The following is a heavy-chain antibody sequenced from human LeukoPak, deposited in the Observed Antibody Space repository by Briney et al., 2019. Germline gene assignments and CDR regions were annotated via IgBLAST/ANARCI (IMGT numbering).Heavy chain of an antibody. CDR1: GVSISSSNSY. J-gene: IGHJ5*02. V-gene: IGHV4-39*01. CDR3: ARAVGATLYNWFDP. D-gene: IGHD1-26*01. CDR2: IYYSGNT. Sequence: SETLSLTCTVSGVSISSSNSYWGWIRQPPGKGLEWIGSIYYSGNTYYNASLKSQVSISIDTSKNQFSLKLSSVTAADTAVYYCARAVGATLYNWFDPWGQGTLVTVSS.